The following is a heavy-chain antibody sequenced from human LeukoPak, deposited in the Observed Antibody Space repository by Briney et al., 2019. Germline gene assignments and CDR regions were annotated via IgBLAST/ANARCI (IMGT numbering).Heavy chain of an antibody. V-gene: IGHV3-30*03. D-gene: IGHD3-22*01. Sequence: PGRSLRLSCTASGFTFSSYGMHWVRQAPGKGLEWAAVISYDGSIKYYVDSVKGRFTISRDNSKNTLYLHMNSLRAEDTAVYYCARDVSGGYDSSGFDIWGQGTMVTVSS. J-gene: IGHJ3*02. CDR2: ISYDGSIK. CDR1: GFTFSSYG. CDR3: ARDVSGGYDSSGFDI.